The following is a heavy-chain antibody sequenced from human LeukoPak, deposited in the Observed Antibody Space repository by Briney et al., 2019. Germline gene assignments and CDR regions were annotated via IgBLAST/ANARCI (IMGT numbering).Heavy chain of an antibody. CDR3: ARGKGDLSMIVMIVTAVEFYFDP. Sequence: SETLSLTCAVFGGSLSDHDWSWIRQPPGKGLEWIGEINHRGATNYNPSLKSRVTLSLDTSKNQVSLKLNSLTAADTAVYYCARGKGDLSMIVMIVTAVEFYFDPWGPGTLVTVSS. J-gene: IGHJ4*02. CDR1: GGSLSDHD. D-gene: IGHD3-22*01. CDR2: INHRGAT. V-gene: IGHV4-34*01.